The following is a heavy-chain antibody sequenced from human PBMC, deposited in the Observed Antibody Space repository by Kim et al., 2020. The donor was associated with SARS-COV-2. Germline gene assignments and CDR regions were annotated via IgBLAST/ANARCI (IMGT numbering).Heavy chain of an antibody. Sequence: NGDTKYAQRCQGRVTITRDTSASTVYMELSSLTSEDTAVYSCARGQTTDKWGQGTLVTVSS. CDR2: NGDT. V-gene: IGHV1-3*01. J-gene: IGHJ4*02. D-gene: IGHD1-7*01. CDR3: ARGQTTDK.